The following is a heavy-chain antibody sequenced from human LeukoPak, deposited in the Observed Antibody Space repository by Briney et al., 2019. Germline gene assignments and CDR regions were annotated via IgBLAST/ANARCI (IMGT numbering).Heavy chain of an antibody. CDR2: INPSGGST. CDR3: ARDYYDSSGFMGY. J-gene: IGHJ4*02. Sequence: ASVKVSCKASGYTFTSYYMHWVRQAPGQGLEWMGIINPSGGSTSYAQKFQGRVTMTTDTSTSTAYMELRSLRSDDTAVYYCARDYYDSSGFMGYWGQGTLVTVSS. CDR1: GYTFTSYY. D-gene: IGHD3-22*01. V-gene: IGHV1-46*01.